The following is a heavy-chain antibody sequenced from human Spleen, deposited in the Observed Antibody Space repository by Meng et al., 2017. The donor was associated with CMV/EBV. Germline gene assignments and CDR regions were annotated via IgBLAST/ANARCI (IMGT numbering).Heavy chain of an antibody. CDR2: INPETGDS. V-gene: IGHV1-2*02. J-gene: IGHJ4*02. Sequence: ASVKVSCKASGYTFIGYYMHWVRQAPGQGLEWMGWINPETGDSNYAQKFQGRVTMTRDTFITTAYMEVSRLRSDDTAVYYCARDLTRSGYDSGRYYFDYWGQGTLVTVSS. D-gene: IGHD5-12*01. CDR3: ARDLTRSGYDSGRYYFDY. CDR1: GYTFIGYY.